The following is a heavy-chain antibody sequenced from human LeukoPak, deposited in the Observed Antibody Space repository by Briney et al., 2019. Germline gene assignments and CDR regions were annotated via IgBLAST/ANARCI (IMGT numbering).Heavy chain of an antibody. CDR1: GGTFSSYA. V-gene: IGHV1-69*13. CDR2: IIPIFGTA. D-gene: IGHD3-9*01. J-gene: IGHJ4*02. Sequence: ASVKVSCKASGGTFSSYAISRVRQAPGQGLEWMGGIIPIFGTANYAQKFQGRVTITADESTSTAYMELSSLRSEDTAVYYCARADILTGYNFDYWGQGTLVTVSS. CDR3: ARADILTGYNFDY.